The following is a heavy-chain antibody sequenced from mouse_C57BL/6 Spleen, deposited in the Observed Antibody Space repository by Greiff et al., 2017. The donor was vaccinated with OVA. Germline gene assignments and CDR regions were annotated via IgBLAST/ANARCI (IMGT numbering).Heavy chain of an antibody. CDR2: IRNKANNHAT. Sequence: EVQGVESGGGLVQPGGSMKLSCAASGFTFSDAWMDWVRQSPEKGLEWVAEIRNKANNHATYYAESVKGRFTISRDDSKSSVYLQMNSLRAEDTGIYYCTRPYYYGSSWYFDVWGTGTTVTVSS. CDR1: GFTFSDAW. V-gene: IGHV6-6*01. J-gene: IGHJ1*03. D-gene: IGHD1-1*01. CDR3: TRPYYYGSSWYFDV.